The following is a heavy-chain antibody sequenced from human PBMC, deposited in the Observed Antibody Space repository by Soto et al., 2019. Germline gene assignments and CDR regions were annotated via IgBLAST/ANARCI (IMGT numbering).Heavy chain of an antibody. J-gene: IGHJ6*03. CDR3: ARGAYYDFWSGYFPTSETRDYYYYYYMDV. D-gene: IGHD3-3*01. CDR2: ISSSSSTI. CDR1: GFTFSSYS. Sequence: GGSLRLSCAASGFTFSSYSMNWVRQAPGKGLEWVSYISSSSSTIYYADSVKGRFTISRDNAKNSLYLQMNSLRAEDTAVYYCARGAYYDFWSGYFPTSETRDYYYYYYMDVWGKGTTVTVSS. V-gene: IGHV3-48*01.